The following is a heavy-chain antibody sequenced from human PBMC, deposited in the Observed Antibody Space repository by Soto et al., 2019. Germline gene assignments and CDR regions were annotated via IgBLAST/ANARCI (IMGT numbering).Heavy chain of an antibody. CDR3: ACLRGKRGSPIDY. CDR1: GDSTSNYY. J-gene: IGHJ4*02. V-gene: IGHV4-59*01. Sequence: AETLSLTCIISGDSTSNYYWSWILQSPGKGLEWIEYISYSGNTNYNPSLKSRVTISVDTSKDQLSLKVTSVTAADTAMYYCACLRGKRGSPIDYWGQGTQVTVSS. CDR2: ISYSGNT. D-gene: IGHD2-15*01.